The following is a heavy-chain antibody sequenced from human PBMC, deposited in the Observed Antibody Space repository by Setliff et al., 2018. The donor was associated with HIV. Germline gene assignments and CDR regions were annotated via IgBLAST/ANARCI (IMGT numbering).Heavy chain of an antibody. CDR2: IYYTGNT. Sequence: LSLTCTVSGGSISSSSYYWGWIRQPPGKGLEWIGSIYYTGNTYYSPSLKSRVTISADTSKNQFSLKLSSVTAADTAVYYCATYADRESNRFDPWGQGILVTVSS. V-gene: IGHV4-39*01. D-gene: IGHD3-10*01. J-gene: IGHJ5*02. CDR3: ATYADRESNRFDP. CDR1: GGSISSSSYY.